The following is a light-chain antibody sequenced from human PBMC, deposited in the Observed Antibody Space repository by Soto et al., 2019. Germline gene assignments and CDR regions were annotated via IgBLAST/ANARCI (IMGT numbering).Light chain of an antibody. CDR2: RNN. CDR1: SSNIGSNY. J-gene: IGLJ1*01. Sequence: QSVLXQPPSASGTPGQRVTISCSGSSSNIGSNYVYWYQQLPGTAPKLLIYRNNQRPSGVPDRFSGSKPGTSASLAISGLRSEDEADYYCAAWDDSLSGFYVFGTGTKVTVL. V-gene: IGLV1-47*01. CDR3: AAWDDSLSGFYV.